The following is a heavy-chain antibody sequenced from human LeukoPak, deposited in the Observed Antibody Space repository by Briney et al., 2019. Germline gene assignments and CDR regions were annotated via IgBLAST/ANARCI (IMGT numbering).Heavy chain of an antibody. CDR3: AKDGHYDSSGYYYV. CDR2: ISGSGGST. V-gene: IGHV3-23*01. D-gene: IGHD3-22*01. J-gene: IGHJ1*01. Sequence: GGSLSLSCAASGFTFSSYAMSWVRQAPGKGLEWVSAISGSGGSTYYADSVKGRFTISRDNSKNTLYLQMNSLRAEDTAVYYCAKDGHYDSSGYYYVWGQGTLVTVSS. CDR1: GFTFSSYA.